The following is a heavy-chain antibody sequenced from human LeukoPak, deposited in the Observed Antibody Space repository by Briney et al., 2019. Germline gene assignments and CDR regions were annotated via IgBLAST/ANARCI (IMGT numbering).Heavy chain of an antibody. CDR1: GFTFSSYS. CDR2: ISSSSSYI. J-gene: IGHJ6*03. D-gene: IGHD2-15*01. CDR3: ARVMRYCSGGNCYSGGLGYMDV. Sequence: GGSLRLSCAASGFTFSSYSMNWVRQAPGKGLEWVSSISSSSSYIYYADSVKGRFTISRDNAKNSLFLQMNSLRAEDTAVYYCARVMRYCSGGNCYSGGLGYMDVCGKGTTVTISS. V-gene: IGHV3-21*04.